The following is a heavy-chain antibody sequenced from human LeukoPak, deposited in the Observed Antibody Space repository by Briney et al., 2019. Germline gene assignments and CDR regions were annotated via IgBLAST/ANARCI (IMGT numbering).Heavy chain of an antibody. V-gene: IGHV4-31*03. D-gene: IGHD2-15*01. Sequence: SQTLSLTCTVSGGSISSGGYYWSWIRQHPGEGLEWIGYIYYSGSTYYNPSLKSRVTISVDTSKNQFSLKLSSVTAADTAVYYCARGNASWYYYYYGMDVWGQGTTVTVSS. CDR3: ARGNASWYYYYYGMDV. CDR2: IYYSGST. J-gene: IGHJ6*02. CDR1: GGSISSGGYY.